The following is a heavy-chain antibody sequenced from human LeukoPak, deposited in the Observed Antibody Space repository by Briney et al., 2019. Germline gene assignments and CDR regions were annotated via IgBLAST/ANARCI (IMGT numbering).Heavy chain of an antibody. J-gene: IGHJ4*02. Sequence: ASVKVSCKASGYTFNSYGISWVRQAPGEGPEWMGWISAYDGNKNYGQKFQDRVTMTTDTSTNTAYMELRSLRSDDTAVYYCARDSVVGATDCDYWGQGTLVTVSS. CDR2: ISAYDGNK. CDR1: GYTFNSYG. D-gene: IGHD1-26*01. V-gene: IGHV1-18*01. CDR3: ARDSVVGATDCDY.